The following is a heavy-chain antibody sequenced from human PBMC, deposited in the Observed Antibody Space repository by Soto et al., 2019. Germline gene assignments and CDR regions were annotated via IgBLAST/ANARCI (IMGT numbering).Heavy chain of an antibody. Sequence: VRLSCSASGFTFSDENMSWVRQVPGKGLEWVSGISGGGSYIFYADSVQGRFSISRDNPKNSLFLEMNSLRVEDTAVYYCARDSDCHSTSCFFPPHVWGQGTTVTVSS. V-gene: IGHV3-21*06. J-gene: IGHJ6*02. CDR3: ARDSDCHSTSCFFPPHV. CDR1: GFTFSDEN. D-gene: IGHD2-2*01. CDR2: ISGGGSYI.